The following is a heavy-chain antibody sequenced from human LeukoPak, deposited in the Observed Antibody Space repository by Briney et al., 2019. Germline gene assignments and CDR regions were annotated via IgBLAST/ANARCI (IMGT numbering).Heavy chain of an antibody. CDR1: GGSISSSSYY. V-gene: IGHV4-39*01. J-gene: IGHJ4*02. D-gene: IGHD6-13*01. CDR2: IYYSGST. CDR3: ARLGGTAAGCDY. Sequence: SETLSLTCTVSGGSISSSSYYWGWIRQPPGKGLEWIGSIYYSGSTYYNPSLKSRVTISVDTSKNQFSLKLSSVTAADTVVYYCARLGGTAAGCDYWGQGTLVTVSS.